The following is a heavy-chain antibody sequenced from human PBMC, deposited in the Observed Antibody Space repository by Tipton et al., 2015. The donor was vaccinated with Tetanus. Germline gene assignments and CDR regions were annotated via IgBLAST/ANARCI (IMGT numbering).Heavy chain of an antibody. CDR3: ARDRGVXXXXFYXXXMXV. CDR1: GVSISSDDAY. V-gene: IGHV4-31*03. Sequence: TLSLTCTVSGVSISSDDAYWSWIRQHPGEGLEWIGDISNSGSTYYNPSLKSRVTISVDTSQKQISLKVNSVTAAETAVYYCARDRGVXXXXFYXXXMXVWG. J-gene: IGHJ6*02. CDR2: ISNSGST. D-gene: IGHD2/OR15-2a*01.